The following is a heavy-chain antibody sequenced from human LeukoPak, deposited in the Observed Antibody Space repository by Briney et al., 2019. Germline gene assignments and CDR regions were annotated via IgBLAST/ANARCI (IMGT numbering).Heavy chain of an antibody. CDR1: GVSISSYY. J-gene: IGHJ6*03. Sequence: PSETLSLTCTVSGVSISSYYWSWIRQPAGKGLEWIGRIHTSGSTNYNPSLKSRVTISVDTSKNQFSLKLSSVTAADTAVYYCARQSSSWYFGYYYYYMDVWGKGTTVTISS. CDR2: IHTSGST. D-gene: IGHD6-13*01. CDR3: ARQSSSWYFGYYYYYMDV. V-gene: IGHV4-4*07.